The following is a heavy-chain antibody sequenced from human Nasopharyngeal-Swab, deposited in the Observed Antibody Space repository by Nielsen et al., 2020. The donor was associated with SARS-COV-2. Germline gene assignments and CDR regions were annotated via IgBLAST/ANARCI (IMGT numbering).Heavy chain of an antibody. CDR3: ARVDTAMVFDY. CDR1: GGSFSNYY. CDR2: INHSGST. D-gene: IGHD5-18*01. Sequence: SETLSLTCAVYGGSFSNYYWSWIRQPPGKGLEWIGEINHSGSTNYNPSLKSRVTISVDTSKNQFSLKLSPVTAADTAVYYCARVDTAMVFDYWGQGTLVTVSS. V-gene: IGHV4-34*01. J-gene: IGHJ4*02.